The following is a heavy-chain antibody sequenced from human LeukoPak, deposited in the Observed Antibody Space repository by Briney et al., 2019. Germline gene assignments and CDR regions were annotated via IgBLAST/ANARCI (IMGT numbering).Heavy chain of an antibody. D-gene: IGHD2-2*01. CDR2: IYTSGST. Sequence: SETLSLTCTVSGGSISIYYWSWIRQPAGKGLEWIGRIYTSGSTNYNPSLKSRVTMSVDTSKNQFSLKLSSVTAADTAVYYCARENGAIVVVPAAMEGWFDPWGQGTLVTVSS. CDR1: GGSISIYY. CDR3: ARENGAIVVVPAAMEGWFDP. V-gene: IGHV4-4*07. J-gene: IGHJ5*02.